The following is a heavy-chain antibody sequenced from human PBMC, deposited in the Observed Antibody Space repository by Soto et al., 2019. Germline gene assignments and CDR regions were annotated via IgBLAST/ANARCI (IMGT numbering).Heavy chain of an antibody. J-gene: IGHJ6*02. CDR2: LHYSGST. V-gene: IGHV4-59*01. CDR3: ARARYQLFYPYSYGMDV. D-gene: IGHD2-8*01. Sequence: QVQLQESGPGLVKPSETLSLTCTVSGGSISSYYWSWIRQSPGKGLEWIGYLHYSGSTTSNPSLTSRVTISVDTSRNQVSLKWRSVAAADSAVYFCARARYQLFYPYSYGMDVWGHGTTVTVSS. CDR1: GGSISSYY.